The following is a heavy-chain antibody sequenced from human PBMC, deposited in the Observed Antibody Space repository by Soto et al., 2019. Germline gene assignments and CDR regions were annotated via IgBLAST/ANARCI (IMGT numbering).Heavy chain of an antibody. CDR3: ASKIVVVPAAIDNLYYGYFDY. CDR1: GGNFSGYY. D-gene: IGHD2-2*01. Sequence: SETMSLTCAVDGGNFSGYYWSWIRPPPGKGLEWIGEINHSGSTNYNPSLKSRVTISVDTSKNQFSLKLSSVTAADTAVYYCASKIVVVPAAIDNLYYGYFDYWGQGTLVTVSS. CDR2: INHSGST. J-gene: IGHJ4*02. V-gene: IGHV4-34*01.